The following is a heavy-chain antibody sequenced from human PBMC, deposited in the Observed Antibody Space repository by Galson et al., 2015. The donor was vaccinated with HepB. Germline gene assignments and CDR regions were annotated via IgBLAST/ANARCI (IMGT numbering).Heavy chain of an antibody. V-gene: IGHV1-18*01. CDR2: ISPYHGNT. Sequence: SVKVSCKASGYTFSTYPIAWVRQAPGQGLEWMGWISPYHGNTNYTQKLQGRVTMTTDTSTSTAYMELRSLRFDDTAVYYCARDYDPSARPLWYFDLWGRGTLVTVSS. CDR1: GYTFSTYP. J-gene: IGHJ2*01. CDR3: ARDYDPSARPLWYFDL. D-gene: IGHD3-3*01.